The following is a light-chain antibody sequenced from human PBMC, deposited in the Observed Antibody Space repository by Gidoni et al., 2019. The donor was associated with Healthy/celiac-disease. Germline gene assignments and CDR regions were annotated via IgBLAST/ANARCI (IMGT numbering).Light chain of an antibody. V-gene: IGKV4-1*01. CDR2: WAS. Sequence: DIVMTQSPDSLDVSLGERATINCKSSQSILYSSNNKNYLAWYQQKPGQPPKLLMYWASTRESGVPDRFSGSGSGTDFTLTISSLQAEDVAVYYCQQYYGTPITFGQGTRLEIK. J-gene: IGKJ5*01. CDR1: QSILYSSNNKNY. CDR3: QQYYGTPIT.